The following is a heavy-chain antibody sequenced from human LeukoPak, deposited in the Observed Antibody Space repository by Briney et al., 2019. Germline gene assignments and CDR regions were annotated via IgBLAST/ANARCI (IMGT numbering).Heavy chain of an antibody. D-gene: IGHD3-10*01. CDR2: IYYSGST. CDR3: ARFSMVRGRFGWFDP. CDR1: GGSISSYY. V-gene: IGHV4-59*01. Sequence: SETLSLTCTVSGGSISSYYWSWIRQPPGKGLEWIGYIYYSGSTNYNPSLKSRVTLSVDTSKNQFSLKLSSVTAADTDVYYCARFSMVRGRFGWFDPWGQGTLVTVSS. J-gene: IGHJ5*02.